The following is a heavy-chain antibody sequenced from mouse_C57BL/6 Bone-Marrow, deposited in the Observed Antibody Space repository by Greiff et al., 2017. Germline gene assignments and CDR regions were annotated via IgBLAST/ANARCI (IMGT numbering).Heavy chain of an antibody. J-gene: IGHJ2*01. Sequence: VQLKESGPELVKPGASVKISCKASGYSFTDYYMNWVKQSNGNSLEWIGVINPNYGTTSYNQKFKGKATLTVDQSSSTAYMQLNSLTSEDSAVYYCARGRGLGKYYFDYWGQGTTLTVSA. CDR1: GYSFTDYY. V-gene: IGHV1-39*01. D-gene: IGHD4-1*01. CDR2: INPNYGTT. CDR3: ARGRGLGKYYFDY.